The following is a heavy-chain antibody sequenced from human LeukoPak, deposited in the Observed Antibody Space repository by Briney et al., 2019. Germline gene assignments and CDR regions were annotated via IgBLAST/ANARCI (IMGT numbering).Heavy chain of an antibody. CDR3: AKDKYSPVRSMSEAAYYFDF. J-gene: IGHJ4*02. CDR1: GFNFRKYG. D-gene: IGHD6-13*01. V-gene: IGHV3-23*01. Sequence: PGGSLRLSCDASGFNFRKYGMTWVRQAPGKGLEWVSSIRVDGEDTFYADSVRGRFTISRDNSKNTLYLQMNSLRAEDTAVYHCAKDKYSPVRSMSEAAYYFDFWGPGTLVTVSS. CDR2: IRVDGEDT.